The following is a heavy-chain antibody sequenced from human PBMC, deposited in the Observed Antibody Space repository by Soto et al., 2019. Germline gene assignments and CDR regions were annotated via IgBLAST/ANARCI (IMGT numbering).Heavy chain of an antibody. CDR2: VSGSNGDT. V-gene: IGHV1-18*01. CDR3: ARDISYYHDDRGYSNFDY. J-gene: IGHJ4*02. Sequence: QVQLVQSGTEVKRPGASVKVSCRVAGYTFTGYGISWRRQAPGQGLEWMGWVSGSNGDTKYVENYQGRVTMTIDTSTSTAYMELRSLRSDDTAVYYCARDISYYHDDRGYSNFDYWGQGTLVTVSP. D-gene: IGHD3-22*01. CDR1: GYTFTGYG.